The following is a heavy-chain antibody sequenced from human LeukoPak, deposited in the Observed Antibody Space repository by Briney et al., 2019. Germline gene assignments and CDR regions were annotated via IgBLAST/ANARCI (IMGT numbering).Heavy chain of an antibody. CDR3: ARAGIIAARCFDY. J-gene: IGHJ4*02. Sequence: SETLSLTCAVYGGSFSGYYWSWIRQPPGKGLEWIGEINHSGSTNYNPSLKSRVTISVDTSKNQFSLKLSSVTAADTAVYYCARAGIIAARCFDYWGQGTLVTVSS. D-gene: IGHD6-6*01. CDR2: INHSGST. CDR1: GGSFSGYY. V-gene: IGHV4-34*01.